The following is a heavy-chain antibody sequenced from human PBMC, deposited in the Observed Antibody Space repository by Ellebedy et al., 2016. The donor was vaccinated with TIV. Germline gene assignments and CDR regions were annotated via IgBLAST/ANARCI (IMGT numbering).Heavy chain of an antibody. CDR2: ISYDGSSQ. Sequence: GGSLRLSCAASGFTFSSFAMLWARQAPGKGLEWVAVISYDGSSQNYVDSVKGRFTISRDNSKNTLYLEMNSLRVEDTAVFYCARAYYYDSSRRFDPWGQGTLVTVSS. CDR1: GFTFSSFA. D-gene: IGHD3-22*01. V-gene: IGHV3-30*03. CDR3: ARAYYYDSSRRFDP. J-gene: IGHJ5*02.